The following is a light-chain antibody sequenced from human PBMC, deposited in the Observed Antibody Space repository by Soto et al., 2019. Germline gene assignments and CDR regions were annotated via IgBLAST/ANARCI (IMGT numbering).Light chain of an antibody. Sequence: DIQMTQSPSSLSASVGDRVTITCRASQSISSYLNWYQQKPGKAPKLLIYAPSSLQSGVPSRFSGSGSGTDFTLTISSLQPEDFATYYCQQSYSTPKYTFGQGTKLEIK. J-gene: IGKJ2*01. CDR3: QQSYSTPKYT. CDR1: QSISSY. V-gene: IGKV1-39*01. CDR2: APS.